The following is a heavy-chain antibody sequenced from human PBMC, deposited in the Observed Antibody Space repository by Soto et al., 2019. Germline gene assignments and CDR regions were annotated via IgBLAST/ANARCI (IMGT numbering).Heavy chain of an antibody. CDR1: GFTFSSYG. CDR2: IRYDGSNK. Sequence: GGSLRLSCVAAGFTFSSYGMHWVRQAPGKGLEWLAIIRYDGSNKYYGDSVKGRFTISRDNSKNTLYLEMNSLRAEDTAVYYCARDRTYYGSGSKGMDFWGQGTTVTVSS. J-gene: IGHJ6*02. V-gene: IGHV3-30*02. CDR3: ARDRTYYGSGSKGMDF. D-gene: IGHD3-10*01.